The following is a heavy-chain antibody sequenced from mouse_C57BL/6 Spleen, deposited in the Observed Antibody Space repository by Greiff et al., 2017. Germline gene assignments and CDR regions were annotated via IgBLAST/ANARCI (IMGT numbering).Heavy chain of an antibody. CDR3: ARPLRAAYAY. Sequence: QVQLQQPGAELVMPGASVKLSCTASGFTFTDYCMHWVKQRPGQGLEWIGGIDPADGDTDYTPKFQGKATLTVDTSSSTAYLQLSSLTSEDTAVYYCARPLRAAYAYGDRGNAPSVS. CDR1: GFTFTDYC. D-gene: IGHD6-5*01. V-gene: IGHV1-69*01. CDR2: IDPADGDT. J-gene: IGHJ2*01.